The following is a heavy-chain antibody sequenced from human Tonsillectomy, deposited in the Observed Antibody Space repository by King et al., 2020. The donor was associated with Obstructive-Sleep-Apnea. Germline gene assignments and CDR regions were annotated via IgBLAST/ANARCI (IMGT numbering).Heavy chain of an antibody. CDR1: GYSFTNYW. Sequence: QLVQSGAEAKKPGESLRISCKGSGYSFTNYWISWVRQMPGKGLEWMGKIDPSDSYTNYSPSFQGHVTISADKSISTAYLQWSSLKASDTAMYYCARSRNYYYGMDVWGQGTTVTVSS. CDR3: ARSRNYYYGMDV. J-gene: IGHJ6*02. CDR2: IDPSDSYT. V-gene: IGHV5-10-1*03.